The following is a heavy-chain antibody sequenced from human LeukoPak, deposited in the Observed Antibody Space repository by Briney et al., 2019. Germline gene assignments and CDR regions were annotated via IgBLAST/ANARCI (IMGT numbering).Heavy chain of an antibody. Sequence: SETLSLTCAVYGGSFSGYYWSWIRQPPGKGLEWIGEINHSGSTNYNPSLKSRVTISVDTSKNQFPLKLSSVTAADTAVYYCARGRNYYGSGSYYNLPFDYWGQGTLVTVSS. J-gene: IGHJ4*02. CDR3: ARGRNYYGSGSYYNLPFDY. V-gene: IGHV4-34*01. CDR2: INHSGST. CDR1: GGSFSGYY. D-gene: IGHD3-10*01.